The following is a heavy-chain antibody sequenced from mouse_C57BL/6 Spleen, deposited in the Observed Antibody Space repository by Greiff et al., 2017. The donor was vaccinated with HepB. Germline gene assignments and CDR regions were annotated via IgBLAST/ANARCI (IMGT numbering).Heavy chain of an antibody. J-gene: IGHJ4*01. V-gene: IGHV1-61*01. D-gene: IGHD1-1*01. CDR2: IYPSDSET. Sequence: QVQLQQPGAELVRPGSSVKLSCKASGYTFTSYWMDWVKQRPGQGLEWIGNIYPSDSETHYNQKFKDKATLTVDKSSSTAYMQLSSLTSEDSAVYYCARSSGSSYDYDMDYWGQGTSVTVSS. CDR1: GYTFTSYW. CDR3: ARSSGSSYDYDMDY.